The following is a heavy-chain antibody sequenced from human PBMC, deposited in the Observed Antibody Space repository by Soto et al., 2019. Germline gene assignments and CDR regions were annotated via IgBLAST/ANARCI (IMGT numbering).Heavy chain of an antibody. Sequence: QVQLVQSGAEVKKPGSSVKVSCKASGGIFSSYAISWVRQAPGQGLEWMGGIIPIFGTANYAQKFQGRVTITTDKSTSTAYMELSSQRSADTAVYYCASSISGTTSGAFDFWGQGTMVTVSS. J-gene: IGHJ3*01. CDR2: IIPIFGTA. V-gene: IGHV1-69*06. D-gene: IGHD1-7*01. CDR1: GGIFSSYA. CDR3: ASSISGTTSGAFDF.